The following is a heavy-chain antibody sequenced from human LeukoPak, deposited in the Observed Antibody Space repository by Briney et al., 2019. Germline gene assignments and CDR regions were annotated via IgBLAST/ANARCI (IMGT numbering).Heavy chain of an antibody. CDR2: MYYSGST. CDR3: ARPYYYDSRIDP. V-gene: IGHV4-30-4*01. J-gene: IGHJ5*02. D-gene: IGHD3-22*01. Sequence: SETLSLTCTVSGGSISSGDYYWSWIRQPPGKGREWIAYMYYSGSTYYNPSLKSRVTMSADTSKNQLSLKLSSVTAADTAVYYCARPYYYDSRIDPWGQGILVTVSS. CDR1: GGSISSGDYY.